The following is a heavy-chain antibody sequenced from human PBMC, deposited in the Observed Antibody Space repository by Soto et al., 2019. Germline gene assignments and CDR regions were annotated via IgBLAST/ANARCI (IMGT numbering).Heavy chain of an antibody. CDR2: ISGSGGST. Sequence: PGGSLRLSCAASGFTFSSYAMSWVRQAPGKGLEWVSAISGSGGSTYYADSVKGRFTISRDNSKNTLYLQMNSLRAEDTAVYYCAKGSSYGPYYYYYYGMDVWGQGTTVTVSS. D-gene: IGHD5-18*01. CDR1: GFTFSSYA. V-gene: IGHV3-23*01. J-gene: IGHJ6*02. CDR3: AKGSSYGPYYYYYYGMDV.